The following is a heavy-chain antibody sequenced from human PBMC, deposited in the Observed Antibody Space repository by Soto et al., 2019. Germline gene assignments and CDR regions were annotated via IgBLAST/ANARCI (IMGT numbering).Heavy chain of an antibody. J-gene: IGHJ4*02. D-gene: IGHD3-3*01. CDR3: AADWSNRPFDF. Sequence: VASVKVSCKASGYTFTSYGISWVRQAPGQRLEWIGWIVGGSGSTNYAQQFQGRLAITRDMSTSTVYMELSSLRSEDTAVYYCAADWSNRPFDFWGQGTLVTV. CDR2: IVGGSGST. CDR1: GYTFTSYG. V-gene: IGHV1-58*02.